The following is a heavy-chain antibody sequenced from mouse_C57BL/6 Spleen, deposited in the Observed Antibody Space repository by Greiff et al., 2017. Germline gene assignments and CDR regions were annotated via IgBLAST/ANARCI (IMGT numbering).Heavy chain of an antibody. CDR3: ATHSYHPFAY. D-gene: IGHD2-12*01. Sequence: QVQLQQPGAELVKPGASVKLSCKASGYTFTSYWMHWVTQRPGQGLEWIGMIHPNSGSTNYNEKFKSKATLTVDKSSSTAYMQLSSLTSEDSAVYYCATHSYHPFAYWGQGTLVTVSA. CDR2: IHPNSGST. J-gene: IGHJ3*01. CDR1: GYTFTSYW. V-gene: IGHV1-64*01.